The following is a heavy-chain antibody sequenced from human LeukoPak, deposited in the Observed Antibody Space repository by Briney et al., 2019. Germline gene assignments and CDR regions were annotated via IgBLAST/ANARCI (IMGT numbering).Heavy chain of an antibody. Sequence: TSVKVSCKASGFTFTSSAMQWVRQARGQRLEWIGWIVVGSGNTNYAQKFQERVTITRDISTSTAYMELSSLRSEDTAVYYCAADPHRGVGQEYYFDYWGQETLVTVSS. V-gene: IGHV1-58*02. CDR3: AADPHRGVGQEYYFDY. CDR2: IVVGSGNT. J-gene: IGHJ4*02. D-gene: IGHD3-10*01. CDR1: GFTFTSSA.